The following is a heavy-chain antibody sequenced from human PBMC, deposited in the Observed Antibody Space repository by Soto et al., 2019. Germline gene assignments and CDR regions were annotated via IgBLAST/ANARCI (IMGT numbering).Heavy chain of an antibody. CDR3: ARTKAVPSTLRSRYLFDY. D-gene: IGHD2-2*01. CDR2: INHSGST. Sequence: SETLSLTCAVYGGSFSGYYWSWIRQPPGKGLEWIGEINHSGSTNYNPSLKSRVTISVDTSKNQFSLKLSSVTAADTAVYYCARTKAVPSTLRSRYLFDYWGQGTLVPVSS. V-gene: IGHV4-34*01. J-gene: IGHJ4*02. CDR1: GGSFSGYY.